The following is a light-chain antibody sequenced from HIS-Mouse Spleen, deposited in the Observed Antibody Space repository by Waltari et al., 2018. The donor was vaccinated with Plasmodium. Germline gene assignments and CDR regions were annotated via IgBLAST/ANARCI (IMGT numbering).Light chain of an antibody. CDR2: EVS. V-gene: IGKV2D-29*02. Sequence: DIVMTQTPLSLSVTPGQPASISCKSSQSLLHSDGKTYLYWYLQKPGQSPQLPIYEVSNRFSGVPDRFSGSGSGTDFTLKISRVEAEDVGVYYCMQSIQLPPYTFGQGTKLEIK. CDR3: MQSIQLPPYT. J-gene: IGKJ2*01. CDR1: QSLLHSDGKTY.